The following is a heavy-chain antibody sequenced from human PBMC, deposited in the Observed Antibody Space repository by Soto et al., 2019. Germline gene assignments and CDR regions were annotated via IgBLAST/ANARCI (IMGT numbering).Heavy chain of an antibody. J-gene: IGHJ4*02. CDR1: GGTFSSYA. CDR2: IIPIFGTA. D-gene: IGHD3-22*01. CDR3: ATRFHTYYYDSSGYFDY. V-gene: IGHV1-69*13. Sequence: SVKVSCKASGGTFSSYAISWVRQAPGQGLEWMGGIIPIFGTANYAQKFQGRVTITADESTSTAYMELSSLRSEDTAVYYCATRFHTYYYDSSGYFDYWGQGTLVTVSS.